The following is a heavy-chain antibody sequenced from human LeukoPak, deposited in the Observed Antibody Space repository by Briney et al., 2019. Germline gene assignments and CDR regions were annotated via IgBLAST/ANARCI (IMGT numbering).Heavy chain of an antibody. D-gene: IGHD2/OR15-2a*01. J-gene: IGHJ4*02. CDR1: GFTFSDSA. Sequence: GGSLRLSXAASGFTFSDSAMRWVRQAPGKGLEWVSSIDRSGTNTFYADSVKGRFTISRDNSKNTVYLYMVSLRAEDTAMYYCAKGVSGPQYYFHFWGQGNMVTVSS. CDR2: IDRSGTNT. CDR3: AKGVSGPQYYFHF. V-gene: IGHV3-23*05.